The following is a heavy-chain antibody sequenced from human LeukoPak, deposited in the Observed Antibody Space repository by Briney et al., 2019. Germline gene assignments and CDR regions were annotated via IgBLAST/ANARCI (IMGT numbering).Heavy chain of an antibody. CDR1: GYTFTGYY. CDR3: ARGMVYYDTLFFDY. D-gene: IGHD2-8*01. Sequence: ASVKVSCKASGYTFTGYYMHWVRQAPGQGLEWMGWINPNSGGTNYAQKFQGRVTMTRDTSISTAYMELSRLRSDGTAVYYCARGMVYYDTLFFDYWGQGTLVTVSS. CDR2: INPNSGGT. J-gene: IGHJ4*02. V-gene: IGHV1-2*02.